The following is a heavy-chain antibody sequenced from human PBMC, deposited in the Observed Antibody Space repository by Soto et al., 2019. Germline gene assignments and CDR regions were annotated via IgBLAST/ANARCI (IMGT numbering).Heavy chain of an antibody. CDR3: AIRRKYDSSSWSPPYYYMDV. Sequence: ASVRVSCKASGYTFTSYGISWVRQAPGQGLEWMGWISAYNGNTNYAQKLQGRVTMTTDTSTSTAYMELRSLRSDDTAVYYCAIRRKYDSSSWSPPYYYMDVWGTGTTVTVSS. J-gene: IGHJ6*03. V-gene: IGHV1-18*01. D-gene: IGHD6-13*01. CDR2: ISAYNGNT. CDR1: GYTFTSYG.